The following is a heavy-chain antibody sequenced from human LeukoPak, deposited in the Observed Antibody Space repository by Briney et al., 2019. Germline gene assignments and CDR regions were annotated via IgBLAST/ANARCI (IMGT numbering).Heavy chain of an antibody. CDR3: ASGVRSAFDI. CDR2: IYHSGST. CDR1: GGSISSGGYC. V-gene: IGHV4-30-2*01. D-gene: IGHD3-10*01. Sequence: PSETLSLTCTVSGGSISSGGYCWSWIRQPPGKGLEWIGYIYHSGSTYYNPSLKSRVTISVDRSKNQFSLKLSSVTAADTAVYYCASGVRSAFDIWGQGTMVTVSS. J-gene: IGHJ3*02.